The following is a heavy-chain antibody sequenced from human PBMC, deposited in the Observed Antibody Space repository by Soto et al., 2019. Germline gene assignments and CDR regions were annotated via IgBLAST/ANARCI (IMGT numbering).Heavy chain of an antibody. Sequence: ASVKVSCKASGYTFTSYGISWVGQAPGKGLEWMGWISAYNGNTNYADSVKGRFTISRDNSKNTLYLQMNSLRAEDTAVYYCAKDGPRQGCSSTSCYGDAFDIWGQGTMVTVSS. V-gene: IGHV1-18*01. CDR1: GYTFTSYG. CDR2: ISAYNGNT. D-gene: IGHD2-2*01. CDR3: AKDGPRQGCSSTSCYGDAFDI. J-gene: IGHJ3*02.